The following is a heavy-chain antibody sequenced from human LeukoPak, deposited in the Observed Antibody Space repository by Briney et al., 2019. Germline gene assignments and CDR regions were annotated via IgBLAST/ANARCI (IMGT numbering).Heavy chain of an antibody. CDR3: AREGVVGATTNYMDV. Sequence: GASVKVSCKASGYTFTSYGISWVRQAPGQGLEWMGWINPNSGGTNYAQKFQGRVTMTRDTSISTAYMELSRLRSDDTAVYYCAREGVVGATTNYMDVWGKGTTVTVSS. CDR1: GYTFTSYG. J-gene: IGHJ6*03. D-gene: IGHD1-26*01. CDR2: INPNSGGT. V-gene: IGHV1-2*02.